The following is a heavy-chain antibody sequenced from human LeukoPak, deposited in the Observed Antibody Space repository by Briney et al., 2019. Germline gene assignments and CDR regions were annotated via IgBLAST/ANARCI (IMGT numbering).Heavy chain of an antibody. D-gene: IGHD6-13*01. CDR2: INPSGGST. J-gene: IGHJ4*02. CDR1: GYTFTGYY. CDR3: ARRRYSSSRLDY. Sequence: ASVTVSCKASGYTFTGYYMHWVRQAPGQGLEWMGIINPSGGSTSYAQKFQGRVTMTRDTSISTAYMELSRLRSDDTAVYYCARRRYSSSRLDYWGQGTLVTVSS. V-gene: IGHV1-46*01.